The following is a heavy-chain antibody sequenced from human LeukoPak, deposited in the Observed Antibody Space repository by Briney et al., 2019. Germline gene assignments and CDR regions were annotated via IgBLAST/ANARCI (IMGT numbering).Heavy chain of an antibody. CDR1: GFTFSNAW. J-gene: IGHJ3*02. D-gene: IGHD3-3*01. Sequence: GGSLRLSCAASGFTFSNAWMSWVRQAPGKGLEWVGRIKSKTDGGTTDYAAPVKGRFTISRDDSKNTLYLQMNSLRAEDTAVYYCARDSGGYYDFWTGVLGAFDIWGQGTMVTVSS. CDR3: ARDSGGYYDFWTGVLGAFDI. V-gene: IGHV3-15*01. CDR2: IKSKTDGGTT.